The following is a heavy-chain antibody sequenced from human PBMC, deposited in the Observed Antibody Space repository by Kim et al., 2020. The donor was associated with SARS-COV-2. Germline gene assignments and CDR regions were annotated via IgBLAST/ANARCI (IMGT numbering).Heavy chain of an antibody. J-gene: IGHJ4*02. D-gene: IGHD6-13*01. Sequence: STPPRMSRVTIPADTSKTQFSLTVSSVTAADTAVYYCARLSRSSWYYFDFWGQGTLVTVSS. CDR3: ARLSRSSWYYFDF. V-gene: IGHV4-39*01.